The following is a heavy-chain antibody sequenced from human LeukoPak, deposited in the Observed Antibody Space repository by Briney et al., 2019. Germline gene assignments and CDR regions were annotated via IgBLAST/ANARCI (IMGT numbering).Heavy chain of an antibody. D-gene: IGHD7-27*01. V-gene: IGHV5-51*01. CDR3: ARHNNWGFDY. Sequence: HGESLQISCKASGYIFASYWIGWVRQMSGKGLEWMAIIHPNDASTIYSPSFQGQVIISADKSISTAYLQWSTLKASDTAIYYCARHNNWGFDYWDRGTLLTVSS. CDR2: IHPNDAST. CDR1: GYIFASYW. J-gene: IGHJ4*02.